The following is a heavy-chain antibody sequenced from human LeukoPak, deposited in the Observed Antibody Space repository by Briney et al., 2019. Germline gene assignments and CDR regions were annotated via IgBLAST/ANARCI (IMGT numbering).Heavy chain of an antibody. D-gene: IGHD6-13*01. J-gene: IGHJ5*02. CDR1: GGSISSSSYY. CDR2: IYYSGST. V-gene: IGHV4-39*01. Sequence: SETPSLTCTVSGGSISSSSYYWGWIRQPPGKGLEWIGSIYYSGSTSYNPSLKSRVTISVDTSKNQFSLKLTSVTAADTAVYYCARRRAQGGSNGHHNWFDPSGQGTLVTVSS. CDR3: ARRRAQGGSNGHHNWFDP.